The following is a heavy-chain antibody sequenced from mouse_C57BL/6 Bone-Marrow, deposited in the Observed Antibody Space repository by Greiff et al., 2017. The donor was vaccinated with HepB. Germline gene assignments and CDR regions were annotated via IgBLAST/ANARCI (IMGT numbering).Heavy chain of an antibody. CDR3: ARRPMVLRPWYFDY. V-gene: IGHV1-18*01. CDR2: INPNNGGT. CDR1: GYTFTDYN. D-gene: IGHD1-1*02. Sequence: VQLQQSGPELVKPGASVKIPCKASGYTFTDYNMDWVKQSHGKSLEWIGDINPNNGGTIYNQKFKGKATLTVDKSSSTAYMELRSLTSEDTAVYYCARRPMVLRPWYFDYWGQGTTLTVSS. J-gene: IGHJ2*01.